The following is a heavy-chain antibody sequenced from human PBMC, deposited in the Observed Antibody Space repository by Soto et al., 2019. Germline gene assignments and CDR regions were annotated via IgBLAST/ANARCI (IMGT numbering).Heavy chain of an antibody. J-gene: IGHJ6*02. D-gene: IGHD2-15*01. Sequence: RGSLRLSCAASGFTFHNYGMNWVRQAPGKGLEWVAIISNDGSNKYYIESVRGRFTISRGNSKNMLFLQMNSLRVEDTAVYFCTKDGRFDSDGSLYYYYYGMDVWGQGTTVTVSS. CDR2: ISNDGSNK. CDR1: GFTFHNYG. CDR3: TKDGRFDSDGSLYYYYYGMDV. V-gene: IGHV3-30*18.